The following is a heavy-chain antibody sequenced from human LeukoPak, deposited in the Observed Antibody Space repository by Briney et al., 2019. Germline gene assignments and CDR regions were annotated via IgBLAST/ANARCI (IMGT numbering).Heavy chain of an antibody. CDR2: MYHSGTA. Sequence: PSETLSLTCTVSGYSISSGYYWGWIRQPPGKGPEWIGNMYHSGTAHYNPSLKSRVTISIDTSKNQFSLRLSSVTAADTAVYYCARYYGSGSFDQWGQGTLDTVSS. V-gene: IGHV4-38-2*02. D-gene: IGHD3-10*01. J-gene: IGHJ4*02. CDR3: ARYYGSGSFDQ. CDR1: GYSISSGYY.